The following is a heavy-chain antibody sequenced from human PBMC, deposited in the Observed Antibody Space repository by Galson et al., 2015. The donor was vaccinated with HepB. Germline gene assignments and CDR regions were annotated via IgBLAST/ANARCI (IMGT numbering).Heavy chain of an antibody. D-gene: IGHD3-10*01. CDR2: ISGSGGST. J-gene: IGHJ4*02. Sequence: SLRLSCAASGFTFSSYAMSWVRQAPGKGLEWVSAISGSGGSTYYADSVKGRFTISRDNSKNTLYLQMNSLRAEDTAVYYCAKDGEYYYGSGSYYNPTSGFDYWGQGTLVTVSS. V-gene: IGHV3-23*01. CDR1: GFTFSSYA. CDR3: AKDGEYYYGSGSYYNPTSGFDY.